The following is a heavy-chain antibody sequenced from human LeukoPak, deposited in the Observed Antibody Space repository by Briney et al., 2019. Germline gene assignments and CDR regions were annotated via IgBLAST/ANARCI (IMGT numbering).Heavy chain of an antibody. CDR1: GYTLTELS. CDR3: VTSAVAGLTLDI. J-gene: IGHJ3*02. Sequence: ASVKVSCKVSGYTLTELSMHWVRQAPGKGLEWMGGFDPEDGETIYAQKFQGRVTMTEDTSTDTAYMELSSLRSEDTAVYYCVTSAVAGLTLDIWGQGTMVTVSS. CDR2: FDPEDGET. V-gene: IGHV1-24*01. D-gene: IGHD6-19*01.